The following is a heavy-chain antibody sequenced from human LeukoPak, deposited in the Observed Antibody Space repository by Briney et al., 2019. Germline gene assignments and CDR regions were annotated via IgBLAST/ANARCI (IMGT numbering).Heavy chain of an antibody. V-gene: IGHV3-7*03. CDR3: ARDTMVFRNYYGLDV. CDR1: GFTFNTYW. CDR2: IKQDGSEK. D-gene: IGHD3-10*01. J-gene: IGHJ6*02. Sequence: GGSLRLSCAASGFTFNTYWMSWVRQAPGKGLEWVANIKQDGSEKYYVDSVKGRFTISRDNAKNSLYLQMNSLRAEDTAVYYCARDTMVFRNYYGLDVWGQGTTVTVSS.